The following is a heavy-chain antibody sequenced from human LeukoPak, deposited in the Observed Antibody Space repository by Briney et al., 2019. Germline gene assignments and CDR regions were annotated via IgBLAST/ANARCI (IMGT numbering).Heavy chain of an antibody. J-gene: IGHJ4*02. CDR2: IRYDGSNK. D-gene: IGHD4-23*01. V-gene: IGHV3-30*02. CDR3: ARDRPIPDYGGKEGGFDY. CDR1: GFTFSSYG. Sequence: GGSLRLSCAASGFTFSSYGMHWVRQAPGKGLEWVAFIRYDGSNKYYADSVKGRFTISRDNSKNTLYLQMNSLRAEDTAVYYCARDRPIPDYGGKEGGFDYWGQGTLVTVSS.